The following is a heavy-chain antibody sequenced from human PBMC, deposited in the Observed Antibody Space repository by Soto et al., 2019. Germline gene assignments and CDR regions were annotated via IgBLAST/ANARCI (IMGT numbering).Heavy chain of an antibody. CDR1: GYTFTRYT. Sequence: QVQLVKSGAEVKKPGASVKMSCKASGYTFTRYTMNWVRQAPGQRLEWMGWINPDNGNTKSSQKFQDRVIITSDTAAGTAYIVVSSLRSEETSVYYCGRGIAAGQLDPWGQRTLVTVSS. CDR3: GRGIAAGQLDP. CDR2: INPDNGNT. J-gene: IGHJ5*02. D-gene: IGHD6-13*01. V-gene: IGHV1-3*01.